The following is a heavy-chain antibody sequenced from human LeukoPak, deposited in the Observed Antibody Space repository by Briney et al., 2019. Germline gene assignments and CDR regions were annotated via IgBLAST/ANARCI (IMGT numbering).Heavy chain of an antibody. J-gene: IGHJ4*02. CDR2: INHSGST. Sequence: SETLSLTCAVYGGSFNDYYWTWIRQSPGKGLEWIGEINHSGSTSYNPSLKSRVTISVDTSKNQFSLKLSSVTAADTAVYYCARARRLWYSSGWPHLDYWGQGTLVTVSS. CDR3: ARARRLWYSSGWPHLDY. V-gene: IGHV4-34*01. CDR1: GGSFNDYY. D-gene: IGHD6-19*01.